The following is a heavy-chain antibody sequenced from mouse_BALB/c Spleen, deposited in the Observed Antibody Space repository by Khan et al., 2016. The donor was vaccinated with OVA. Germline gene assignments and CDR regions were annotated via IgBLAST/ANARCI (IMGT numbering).Heavy chain of an antibody. CDR2: IFPGSDIP. Sequence: QVQLQQSGPELVKPGASLKVSCKASGYTFSDYVIGWVKKRARQGLEWIGDIFPGSDIPYYNEKFKGKATLTADTSSSTAYMQLSSLTPEDSAVDFFARGGYSVFAYWGQGTLVTVSA. D-gene: IGHD2-14*01. V-gene: IGHV1-77*01. CDR1: GYTFSDYV. CDR3: ARGGYSVFAY. J-gene: IGHJ3*01.